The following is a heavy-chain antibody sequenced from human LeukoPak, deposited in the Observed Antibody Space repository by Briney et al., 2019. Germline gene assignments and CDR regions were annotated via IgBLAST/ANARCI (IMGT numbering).Heavy chain of an antibody. CDR2: IYYSGST. D-gene: IGHD2/OR15-2a*01. V-gene: IGHV4-30-4*08. J-gene: IGHJ4*02. CDR3: ARNIVGRDYFDY. CDR1: GGSISSGDYY. Sequence: SQTLSLTCTVSGGSISSGDYYWSWIRQPPGKGLEWMGYIYYSGSTYYNPSLKSRVTISVETSKNQLSLKLSSLTAADTAVYYCARNIVGRDYFDYWGQGTLVTVSS.